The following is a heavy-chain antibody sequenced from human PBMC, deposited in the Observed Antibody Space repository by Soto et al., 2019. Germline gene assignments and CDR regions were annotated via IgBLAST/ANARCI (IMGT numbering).Heavy chain of an antibody. V-gene: IGHV4-59*01. Sequence: SETLSLTCTVSGGSISSYYWSWIRQPPGKGLEWIGYIYYSGSTNYNPSLKSRVTISVDTSKNQFSLKLSSVTAADTAVYYCAREWGERDDSYNWFDPWGQGTLVTVSS. J-gene: IGHJ5*02. CDR3: AREWGERDDSYNWFDP. CDR2: IYYSGST. CDR1: GGSISSYY. D-gene: IGHD1-1*01.